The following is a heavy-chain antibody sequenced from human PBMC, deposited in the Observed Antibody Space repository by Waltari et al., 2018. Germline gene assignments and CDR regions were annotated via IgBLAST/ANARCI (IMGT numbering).Heavy chain of an antibody. D-gene: IGHD1-26*01. CDR1: GFTFGDYA. CDR3: ARDPAGQRKYSGSYYFDY. J-gene: IGHJ4*02. CDR2: IRNKAYGGTT. V-gene: IGHV3-49*03. Sequence: EVQLVESGGDLVEPGRSLRLSCTTSGFTFGDYAMSWFRQAPGKGLEWVGFIRNKAYGGTTEYAASVRGRFTISRDDSKSIAYLQMNSLKTEDTAVYYCARDPAGQRKYSGSYYFDYWGQGTLVTVSS.